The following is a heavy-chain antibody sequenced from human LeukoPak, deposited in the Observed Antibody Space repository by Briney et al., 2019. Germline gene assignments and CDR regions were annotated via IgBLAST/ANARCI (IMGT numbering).Heavy chain of an antibody. CDR3: ASGYYDSSGYYYVALY. Sequence: GESLKISCKGSGYIFTSYWIGWVRQLPGKGLEWMGIIYPGDSDTRYSPSFQGQVTISADKSISTAYLQWSSLKASDTAMYYCASGYYDSSGYYYVALYWGQGTLVTVSS. J-gene: IGHJ4*02. V-gene: IGHV5-51*01. CDR2: IYPGDSDT. D-gene: IGHD3-22*01. CDR1: GYIFTSYW.